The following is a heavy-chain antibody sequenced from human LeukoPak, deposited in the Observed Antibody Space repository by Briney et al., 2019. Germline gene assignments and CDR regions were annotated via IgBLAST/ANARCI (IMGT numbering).Heavy chain of an antibody. CDR3: ARGDYYDILTGYRRYDFDY. CDR1: GGTFSSYA. D-gene: IGHD3-9*01. V-gene: IGHV1-18*01. CDR2: ISAYNGNT. Sequence: ASVKVSCKASGGTFSSYAISWVRQAPGQGLEWVGWISAYNGNTNYAQKLQGRVTMTRDTSTSTVYMELSSLRSEDTAVYYCARGDYYDILTGYRRYDFDYWGQGSLVTVSS. J-gene: IGHJ4*02.